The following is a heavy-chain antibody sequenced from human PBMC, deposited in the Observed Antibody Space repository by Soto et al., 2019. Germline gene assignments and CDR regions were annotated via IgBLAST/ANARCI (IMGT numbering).Heavy chain of an antibody. CDR1: GYTFTSYY. D-gene: IGHD3-22*01. V-gene: IGHV1-2*02. Sequence: ASVKVSCKASGYTFTSYYIHWVRQAPGQGLEWMGWINPITGGTNYAPKFQGRVTMTRDTSITTAYMELSRLRSDDTAVYYCARNYYNSSDRDHLDYWGQLTPVTVSP. CDR2: INPITGGT. CDR3: ARNYYNSSDRDHLDY. J-gene: IGHJ4*02.